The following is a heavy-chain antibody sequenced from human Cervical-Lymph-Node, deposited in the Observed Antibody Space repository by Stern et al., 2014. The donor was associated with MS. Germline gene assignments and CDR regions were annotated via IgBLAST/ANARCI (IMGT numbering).Heavy chain of an antibody. CDR1: GGTFKTDG. CDR2: IIPALEAP. D-gene: IGHD1-1*01. J-gene: IGHJ4*02. CDR3: ARDIVVQGHTYYDS. Sequence: QLVQSGAEVKKPGSSVKVSCRASGGTFKTDGFSWVRQAPGQGLEWLGEIIPALEAPDYAQKFQARVTITADESLNTAYMELRSLTSEDTAVYFCARDIVVQGHTYYDSWGQGTLVTVSS. V-gene: IGHV1-69*01.